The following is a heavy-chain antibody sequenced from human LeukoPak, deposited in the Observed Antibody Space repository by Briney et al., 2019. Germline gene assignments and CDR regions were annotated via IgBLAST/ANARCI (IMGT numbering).Heavy chain of an antibody. V-gene: IGHV3-23*01. Sequence: GGSLRLSCAASGFTFSSYSMNWVRQAPGKGLEWVSAISGSGGSTYYADSVKGRFTISRDNSKNTLYLQMNSLRAEDTAVYYCAWDSYGGNRNFDYWGQGTLVTVSS. CDR2: ISGSGGST. J-gene: IGHJ4*02. CDR1: GFTFSSYS. CDR3: AWDSYGGNRNFDY. D-gene: IGHD4-23*01.